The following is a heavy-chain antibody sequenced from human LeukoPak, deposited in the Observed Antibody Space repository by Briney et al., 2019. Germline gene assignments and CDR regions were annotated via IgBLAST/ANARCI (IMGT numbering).Heavy chain of an antibody. CDR3: ARDAPPSYYYDSSGNAWYFDI. CDR1: GFTVSSNY. J-gene: IGHJ2*01. CDR2: IYSGGST. D-gene: IGHD3-22*01. V-gene: IGHV3-66*01. Sequence: GGSLRLSCAASGFTVSSNYMSWVRQAPGKGLEWVSVIYSGGSTYYADSVKGRFTISRDNSKNTLYLQMNSLRAEDTAVYYCARDAPPSYYYDSSGNAWYFDIWGRGALVTVSS.